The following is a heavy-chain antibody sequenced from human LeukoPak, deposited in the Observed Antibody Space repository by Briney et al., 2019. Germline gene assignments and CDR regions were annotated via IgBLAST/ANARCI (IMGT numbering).Heavy chain of an antibody. CDR3: AVLMGYGGTFDY. Sequence: PSETLSLTCTVSGGSISSSSYYWGWIRQPPGKGLEWIGYIYYSGSTNYNPSLKSRVTISVDTSKNQFSLKLSSVTAADTAVYYCAVLMGYGGTFDYWGQGTLVTVSS. J-gene: IGHJ4*02. CDR2: IYYSGST. D-gene: IGHD4-17*01. V-gene: IGHV4-61*05. CDR1: GGSISSSSYY.